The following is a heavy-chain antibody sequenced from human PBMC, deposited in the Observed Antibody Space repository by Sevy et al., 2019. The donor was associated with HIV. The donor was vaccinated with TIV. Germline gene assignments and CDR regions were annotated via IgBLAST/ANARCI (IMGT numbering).Heavy chain of an antibody. CDR1: GFTSSSYA. CDR2: LSDSGVST. D-gene: IGHD3-9*01. Sequence: GGSLRLSCAASGFTSSSYAMSWVRQPPGRGLEWVSTLSDSGVSTYYADSVKGRFTISRDNSKNILYLEMNSLRAEDTAVYYSARDRATSATGTHFDYWGQGTLVTVSS. J-gene: IGHJ4*02. CDR3: ARDRATSATGTHFDY. V-gene: IGHV3-23*01.